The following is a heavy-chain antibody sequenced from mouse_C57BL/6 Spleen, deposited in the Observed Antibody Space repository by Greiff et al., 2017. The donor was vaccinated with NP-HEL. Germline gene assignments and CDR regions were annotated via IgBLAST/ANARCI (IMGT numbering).Heavy chain of an antibody. CDR1: GFNINDYY. CDR2: IAPEDGDT. V-gene: IGHV14-2*01. J-gene: IGHJ4*01. Sequence: VQLKESGAELVKPGASVKLSCTASGFNINDYYMHWVKQRTEQGLEWIGRIAPEDGDTKYAPKFQGKATITADTSSNTAYLHLSSLTSEDAAGYYCARFGTTVVAPYAMDCWGKGTSVTVSS. D-gene: IGHD1-1*01. CDR3: ARFGTTVVAPYAMDC.